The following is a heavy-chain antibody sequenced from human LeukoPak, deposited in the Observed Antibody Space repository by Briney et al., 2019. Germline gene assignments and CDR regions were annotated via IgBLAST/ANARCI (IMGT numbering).Heavy chain of an antibody. Sequence: PGGSLRLSCAASGFTFSSFGMHWVRQAPGKGLEWVAFIRYDGSNKYYADSVRGRFTISRDNSKNTLYLQMNSLRAEDTAVYYCAKCVFGHYYYMDVWGKGTTVTISS. CDR3: AKCVFGHYYYMDV. CDR2: IRYDGSNK. J-gene: IGHJ6*03. CDR1: GFTFSSFG. V-gene: IGHV3-30*02. D-gene: IGHD3-16*01.